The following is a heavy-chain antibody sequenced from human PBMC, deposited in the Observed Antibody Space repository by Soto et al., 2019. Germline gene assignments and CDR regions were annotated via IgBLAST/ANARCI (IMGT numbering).Heavy chain of an antibody. CDR1: GGTFSSYA. D-gene: IGHD2-8*02. V-gene: IGHV1-69*13. J-gene: IGHJ6*02. CDR2: IIPIFGTA. CDR3: ARVWWGWFDNGMDV. Sequence: SVKVSCKASGGTFSSYAISWVRQAPGQGLEWMGGIIPIFGTANYAQKFQGRVTITADESTSTAYMELSSLRSEDTAVYYCARVWWGWFDNGMDVWGQGTTVTVSS.